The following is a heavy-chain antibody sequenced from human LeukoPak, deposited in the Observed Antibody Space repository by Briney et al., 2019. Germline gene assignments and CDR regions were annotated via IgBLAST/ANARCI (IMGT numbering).Heavy chain of an antibody. CDR2: TSGSGGYT. CDR1: GFTFSSYA. J-gene: IGHJ4*02. CDR3: AKGGTITNIDY. Sequence: PGGSLRLSCAVSGFTFSSYAMSWVRQAPGKGLEWVSVTSGSGGYTYYADSVKGRFTISRDNSKNTLYLQMNSLRADDTAVYYCAKGGTITNIDYWGQGTLVTVSS. D-gene: IGHD1-20*01. V-gene: IGHV3-23*01.